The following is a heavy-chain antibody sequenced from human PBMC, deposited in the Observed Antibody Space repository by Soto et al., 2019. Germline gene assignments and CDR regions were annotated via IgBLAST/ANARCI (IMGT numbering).Heavy chain of an antibody. J-gene: IGHJ6*02. CDR1: GDTFSSYP. V-gene: IGHV1-69*01. CDR3: ARDGSGYRSRASPMDV. D-gene: IGHD3-22*01. CDR2: IIPIFGTA. Sequence: QVQLVQSGAEVKKPGSSVKVSCKASGDTFSSYPISWVRQAPGQGLEWMGGIIPIFGTANYAQKFQGRVTITADESTSTAYMELSSLRSEDTAVYYCARDGSGYRSRASPMDVWGQGTTVTVSS.